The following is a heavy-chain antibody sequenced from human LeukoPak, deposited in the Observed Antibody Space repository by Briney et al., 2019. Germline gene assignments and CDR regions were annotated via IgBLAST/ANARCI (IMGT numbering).Heavy chain of an antibody. CDR3: ATGGIVPAASSYYYYYGMDV. J-gene: IGHJ6*02. CDR2: FDPEDGET. Sequence: ASVKVSCKVSGSTLTDFSMHWVRQAPGQGLEWMGGFDPEDGETINAQKFQGRVTMTEETSTDTAYMELSSLRSEDTAVYYWATGGIVPAASSYYYYYGMDVWGQGTTVTVSS. CDR1: GSTLTDFS. V-gene: IGHV1-24*01. D-gene: IGHD2-2*01.